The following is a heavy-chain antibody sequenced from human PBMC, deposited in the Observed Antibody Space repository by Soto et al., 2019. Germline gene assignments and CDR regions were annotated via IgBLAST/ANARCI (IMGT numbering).Heavy chain of an antibody. D-gene: IGHD3-3*01. CDR3: ARADFGVHEYFDL. Sequence: QVQLQESGPGLVKPSQTLSLTCTVSGGSIRSDGNYWSWIRQHPGKGLEWIGYIYYSGSTYYNPSIKSLVTISVDTSKNQFSLKLSSVTAADTAVYYCARADFGVHEYFDLWGRGTLVTVSS. CDR2: IYYSGST. CDR1: GGSIRSDGNY. V-gene: IGHV4-31*01. J-gene: IGHJ2*01.